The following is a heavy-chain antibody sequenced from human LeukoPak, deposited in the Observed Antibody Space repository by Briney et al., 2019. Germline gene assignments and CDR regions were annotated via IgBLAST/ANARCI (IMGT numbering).Heavy chain of an antibody. CDR3: ARDPSQPHIAAPFFDY. V-gene: IGHV4-31*03. J-gene: IGHJ4*02. CDR2: IYYSGST. CDR1: GGSISSGGYY. D-gene: IGHD6-25*01. Sequence: PSQTLSLTCTVSGGSISSGGYYWSWIRQHPGKGLEWIGYIYYSGSTYYNPSLKSRVTISVDTSKNQFSLKLSSVTAADTAVYYCARDPSQPHIAAPFFDYWGQGTLVTVSS.